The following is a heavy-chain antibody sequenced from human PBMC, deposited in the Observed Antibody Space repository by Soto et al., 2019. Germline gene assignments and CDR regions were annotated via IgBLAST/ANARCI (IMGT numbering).Heavy chain of an antibody. CDR2: ISYDGSNK. V-gene: IGHV3-30-3*01. CDR3: VSGSYA. CDR1: GFTFSSYA. D-gene: IGHD1-26*01. Sequence: QVQLVESGGGVVQPGRSLRLSCAASGFTFSSYAMHWVRQAPGKGLEWVAVISYDGSNKYYADSVKGRFTISRDNSKNTLYLQMNGLRAGDTAVYYPVSGSYAWGQETLVTVSS. J-gene: IGHJ5*02.